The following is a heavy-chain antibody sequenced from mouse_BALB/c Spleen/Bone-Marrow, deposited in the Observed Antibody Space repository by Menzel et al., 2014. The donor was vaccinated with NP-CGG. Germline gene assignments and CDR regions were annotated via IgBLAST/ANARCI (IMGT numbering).Heavy chain of an antibody. CDR3: ARLGYYGMMAY. Sequence: DVQLQESGGGLVQPGGSLKLSCAASGFDFSRYWMGWVRQAPGRGLKWIGEINPDSSTINYTPSLKDKFIISRDNAKNALYLQMSKVRSEGTALYYCARLGYYGMMAYWGQGTSVTVSS. CDR2: INPDSSTI. D-gene: IGHD1-1*01. V-gene: IGHV4-1*02. J-gene: IGHJ4*01. CDR1: GFDFSRYW.